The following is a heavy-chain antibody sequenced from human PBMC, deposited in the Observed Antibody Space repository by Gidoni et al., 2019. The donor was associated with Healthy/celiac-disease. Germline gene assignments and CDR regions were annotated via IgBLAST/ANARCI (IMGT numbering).Heavy chain of an antibody. CDR1: GYTFTSYY. V-gene: IGHV1-46*01. D-gene: IGHD3-22*01. CDR2: INPSGGST. Sequence: QVQLVQSGAEVKKTGASVKVSCKASGYTFTSYYMHWVRQAPGKGLEWMGIINPSGGSTSYAQKFQGRVTMTRDTSTSTVYMELSSLRSEDTAVYYCARDNYDSSGYYPGKAWGQGTLVTVSS. CDR3: ARDNYDSSGYYPGKA. J-gene: IGHJ5*02.